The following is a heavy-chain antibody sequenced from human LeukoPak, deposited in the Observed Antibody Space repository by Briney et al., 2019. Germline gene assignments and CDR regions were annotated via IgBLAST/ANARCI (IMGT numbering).Heavy chain of an antibody. D-gene: IGHD2-21*02. CDR1: GFTFSGSA. CDR3: RVTCTGDCYMSGN. V-gene: IGHV3-73*01. CDR2: IRAKANNYAT. J-gene: IGHJ4*02. Sequence: GGTLRLTCAAYGFTFSGSARNWIRQASGKGLEWVGRIRAKANNYATAYAASVIGRFNISRDDSKSTAYLQMNCLQREATSVYYCRVTCTGDCYMSGNSGQGTPVTVSS.